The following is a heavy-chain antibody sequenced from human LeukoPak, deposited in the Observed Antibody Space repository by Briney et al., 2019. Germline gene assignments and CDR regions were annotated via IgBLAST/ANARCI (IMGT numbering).Heavy chain of an antibody. CDR1: GGSISSGGYY. CDR3: AREYDSSGYPNASDI. CDR2: IYYSGST. D-gene: IGHD3-22*01. Sequence: SETLSLTCTVSGGSISSGGYYWSWIRQHPGKGLEWIGYIYYSGSTYYNPSLKSRVTVSVDTSKNQFSLKLSSVTAADTAVYYCAREYDSSGYPNASDIWGQGTMVTVSS. J-gene: IGHJ3*02. V-gene: IGHV4-31*03.